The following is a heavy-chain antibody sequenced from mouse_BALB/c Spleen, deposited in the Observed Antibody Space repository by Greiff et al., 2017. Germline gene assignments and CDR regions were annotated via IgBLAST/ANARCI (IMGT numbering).Heavy chain of an antibody. Sequence: EVMLVESGGGLVKPGGSLKLSCAASGFTFSSYAMSWVRQTPEKRLEWVASISSGGSTYYPDSVKGRFTISRDNARNILYLQMSSLRSEDTAMYYCARGWCRYDYAMDYWGQGTSVTVSS. CDR2: ISSGGST. CDR1: GFTFSSYA. D-gene: IGHD2-14*01. CDR3: ARGWCRYDYAMDY. V-gene: IGHV5-6-5*01. J-gene: IGHJ4*01.